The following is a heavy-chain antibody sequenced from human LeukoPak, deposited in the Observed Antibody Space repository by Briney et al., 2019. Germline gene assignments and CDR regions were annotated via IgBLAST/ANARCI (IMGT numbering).Heavy chain of an antibody. CDR3: ARMNGDYGFRNYFYYGLDV. CDR1: GASISGYY. Sequence: SETLSLTCTVSGASISGYYWNWIRQPPGRGLEWIGYMYYSGSTNYNPSLKSRVTMSGDTSKNELSLKLSSVTAADTAVYYCARMNGDYGFRNYFYYGLDVWGQGTTVTVSS. J-gene: IGHJ6*02. CDR2: MYYSGST. D-gene: IGHD4-17*01. V-gene: IGHV4-59*08.